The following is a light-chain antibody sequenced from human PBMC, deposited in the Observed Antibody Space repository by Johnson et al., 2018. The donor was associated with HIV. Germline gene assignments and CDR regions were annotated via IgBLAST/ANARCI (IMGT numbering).Light chain of an antibody. Sequence: QSVLTQAPSASGTPGQRVTISCSGSSSNIGSKTVKWYQQLPGTAPKLLIYENDKRPSGIPDRFSGSKSGTSATLGITGLQTGDEADYYCGTWDTSLRAVFGTGTKVTVL. CDR2: END. CDR3: GTWDTSLRAV. V-gene: IGLV1-51*02. CDR1: SSNIGSKT. J-gene: IGLJ1*01.